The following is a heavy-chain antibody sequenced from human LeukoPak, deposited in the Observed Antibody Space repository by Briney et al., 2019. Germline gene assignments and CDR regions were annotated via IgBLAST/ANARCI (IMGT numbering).Heavy chain of an antibody. CDR3: AGYCSSTSCHLLAP. CDR2: IYYSGST. CDR1: GGSISSGGYY. V-gene: IGHV4-61*08. Sequence: SETLSLTCTVSGGSISSGGYYWSWIRQPPGKGLEWIGYIYYSGSTNYNPSLKSRVTISVDTSKNQFSLKLSSVTAADTAVYYCAGYCSSTSCHLLAPWGQGTLVTVSS. D-gene: IGHD2-2*01. J-gene: IGHJ5*02.